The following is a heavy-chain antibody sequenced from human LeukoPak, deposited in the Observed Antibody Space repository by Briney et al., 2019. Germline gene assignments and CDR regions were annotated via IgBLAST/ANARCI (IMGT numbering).Heavy chain of an antibody. V-gene: IGHV1-69*13. D-gene: IGHD2-15*01. Sequence: GASVKVSCKASGGTFSSYAISWVRQAPGQGLEWMGGIIPIFGTANYAQKFQGRVTITADESTSTAYMELSSLRSEDTAVYYCARAELLTATQWFDPWGQGTLVTVSS. CDR2: IIPIFGTA. J-gene: IGHJ5*02. CDR3: ARAELLTATQWFDP. CDR1: GGTFSSYA.